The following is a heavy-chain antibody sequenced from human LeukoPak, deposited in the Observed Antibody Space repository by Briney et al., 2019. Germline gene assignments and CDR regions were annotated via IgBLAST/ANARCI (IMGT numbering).Heavy chain of an antibody. CDR2: IYYSGST. Sequence: EPSETLSLTCTVCGGSISSGGYYWSWIRQHPGKGLEWIGYIYYSGSTYYNPSLKSRVTISVDTSKNQFSLKLSSVTAADTAVYYCARDLRVTGTTWWFDPWGQGTLVTVSS. V-gene: IGHV4-31*03. D-gene: IGHD1-7*01. J-gene: IGHJ5*02. CDR1: GGSISSGGYY. CDR3: ARDLRVTGTTWWFDP.